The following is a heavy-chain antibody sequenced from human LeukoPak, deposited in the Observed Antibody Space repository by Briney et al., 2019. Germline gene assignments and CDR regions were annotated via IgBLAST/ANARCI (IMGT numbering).Heavy chain of an antibody. CDR3: ARGRYYYDSSGYYYVSYWFVP. V-gene: IGHV4-34*01. J-gene: IGHJ5*02. CDR1: GGSFSGYY. Sequence: SGTLSLTCAVYGGSFSGYYWSWIRQPPGKGLEWIGEINHSGSTNYNPSLKSRVTISVDTSKNQFSLKLSSVTAADTAVYYCARGRYYYDSSGYYYVSYWFVPWGQGTLVTVSS. CDR2: INHSGST. D-gene: IGHD3-22*01.